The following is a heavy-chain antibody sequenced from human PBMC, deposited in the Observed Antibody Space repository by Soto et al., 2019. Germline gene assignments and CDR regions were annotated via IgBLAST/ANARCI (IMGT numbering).Heavy chain of an antibody. Sequence: QVQLVQSGAEVKKPGASVKVSCKASGYTFTSYDMNWVRQATGQGLEWMGWMNPNSGNTGYAQKLQGRLTRTRNTSISTAYMEVSSLRSEYTAVYYCARGPNIHQFYDDDYMHVWGKGITVTFSS. CDR3: ARGPNIHQFYDDDYMHV. CDR2: MNPNSGNT. V-gene: IGHV1-8*01. J-gene: IGHJ6*03. CDR1: GYTFTSYD.